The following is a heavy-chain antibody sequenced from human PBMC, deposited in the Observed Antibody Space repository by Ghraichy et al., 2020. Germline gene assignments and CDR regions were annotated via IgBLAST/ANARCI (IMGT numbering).Heavy chain of an antibody. CDR2: FYSGGST. J-gene: IGHJ2*01. Sequence: RGSLRLSCAASGFTVSSNSMSWVRQAPGKGLEWVSIFYSGGSTINADSVRGRFTISRDNSKNTLYLQMNSLRAEDPAVYYCARAPVVGSSWYFDLWGRGPLVTVSS. CDR1: GFTVSSNS. D-gene: IGHD2-15*01. CDR3: ARAPVVGSSWYFDL. V-gene: IGHV3-53*01.